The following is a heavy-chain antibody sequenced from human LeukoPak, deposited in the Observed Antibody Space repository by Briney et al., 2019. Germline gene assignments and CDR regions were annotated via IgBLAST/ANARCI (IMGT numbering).Heavy chain of an antibody. CDR1: GFTFGSYW. D-gene: IGHD5-24*01. J-gene: IGHJ4*02. CDR3: VRDVEI. V-gene: IGHV3-7*01. CDR2: ISRDGSEK. Sequence: PGGSLRLSCAASGFTFGSYWMSWVRQAPGKGLEWVASISRDGSEKHPVDSVKGRFTISRDNAKNSVYLQMSGLTVEDTAVYYCVRDVEIWGQGTLVTVSP.